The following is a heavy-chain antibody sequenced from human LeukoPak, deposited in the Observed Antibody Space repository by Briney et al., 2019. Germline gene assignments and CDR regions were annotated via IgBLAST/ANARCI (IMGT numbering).Heavy chain of an antibody. V-gene: IGHV3-23*01. J-gene: IGHJ4*02. Sequence: TGGSLRLSCAASGFTVSSAYVSWVRQAPGKGLEWVSGISGSGDNTYYADSVKGRFTISRDNSKNTLYVQVNSLGTEDTAAYYCAKGSYYDSSGSFYFDYWGQGTLVTVSS. D-gene: IGHD3-22*01. CDR2: ISGSGDNT. CDR1: GFTVSSAY. CDR3: AKGSYYDSSGSFYFDY.